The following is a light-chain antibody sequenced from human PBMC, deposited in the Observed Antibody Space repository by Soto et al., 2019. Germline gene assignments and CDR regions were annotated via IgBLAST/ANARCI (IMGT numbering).Light chain of an antibody. CDR2: AVS. Sequence: QSVLTQPASVSGSPGQSITISCSGTSSDIGSYNHVAWYQQFPGKSPKLMIYAVSDRPPGVSDRCSGSKSGITASLTISGLQTEDEADYYCISYTDKQSYLFGTGTKVTAL. CDR1: SSDIGSYNH. V-gene: IGLV2-14*03. J-gene: IGLJ1*01. CDR3: ISYTDKQSYL.